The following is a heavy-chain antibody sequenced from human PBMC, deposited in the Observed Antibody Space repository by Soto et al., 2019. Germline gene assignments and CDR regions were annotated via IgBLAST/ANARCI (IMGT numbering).Heavy chain of an antibody. CDR2: ISAYNGNT. CDR3: ARDGSGAYYYDSSPQVAYDI. V-gene: IGHV1-18*01. J-gene: IGHJ3*02. D-gene: IGHD3-22*01. Sequence: GASVKVSCKASGYTFTSYGISWVRQAPGQGLEWMGWISAYNGNTNYAQKLQGRVTMTTDTSTSTAYMELRSLRSDDTAVYYCARDGSGAYYYDSSPQVAYDIWGQGTMVTVSS. CDR1: GYTFTSYG.